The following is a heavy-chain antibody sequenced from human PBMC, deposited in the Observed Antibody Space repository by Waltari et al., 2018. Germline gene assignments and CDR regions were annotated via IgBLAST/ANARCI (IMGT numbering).Heavy chain of an antibody. CDR1: MFPFSNYA. J-gene: IGHJ4*02. CDR3: AKEWEDTAMVAYYFDS. V-gene: IGHV3-23*01. CDR2: ITGSGLTT. D-gene: IGHD5-18*01. Sequence: EVHLLESGGGLVQPGGSLRLSCTTSMFPFSNYALSWVRQAPGKVLGWVSAITGSGLTTYYADSVKGRFTVSRDNSRNTVFLQMNTLRGDDTAVYYCAKEWEDTAMVAYYFDSWGQGTLVTVSS.